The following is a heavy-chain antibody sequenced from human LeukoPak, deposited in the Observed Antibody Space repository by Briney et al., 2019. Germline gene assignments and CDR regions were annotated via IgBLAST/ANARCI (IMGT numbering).Heavy chain of an antibody. Sequence: SVQVSCKASGGTFSSYAISWVRQAPGQGLEWMGGIIPIFGTANYAQKFQGRVTITTDESTSTAYMELSSLRSEDTAVYYCARSGYDGGGFDYWGQGTLVTVSS. V-gene: IGHV1-69*05. J-gene: IGHJ4*02. CDR1: GGTFSSYA. D-gene: IGHD5-12*01. CDR2: IIPIFGTA. CDR3: ARSGYDGGGFDY.